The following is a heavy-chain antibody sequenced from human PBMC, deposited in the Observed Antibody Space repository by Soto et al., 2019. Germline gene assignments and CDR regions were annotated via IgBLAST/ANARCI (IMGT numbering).Heavy chain of an antibody. V-gene: IGHV4-61*01. Sequence: PSETLSLTCTVSGGSFKSGSYSWSWIRQPPGKGLEWIGYVYHTGRTSYNPSLKSRVSISMDTSKNQFSLKLSSVTAADTAVYYCARTMVPNHYGDYSIGLSTEGYFDYWGQGTLVTVSS. J-gene: IGHJ4*02. CDR1: GGSFKSGSYS. CDR3: ARTMVPNHYGDYSIGLSTEGYFDY. D-gene: IGHD4-17*01. CDR2: VYHTGRT.